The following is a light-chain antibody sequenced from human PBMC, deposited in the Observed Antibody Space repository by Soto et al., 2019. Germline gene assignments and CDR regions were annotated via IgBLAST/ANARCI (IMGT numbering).Light chain of an antibody. J-gene: IGKJ5*01. Sequence: EIVLTQSPATLSLSPGERATLSCRASQSVSSYLAWYQQKPGQAPRLLIYDASNRATGIPARFSGSGSGTDFTLTISSLEPEDFAVYYCQQRRNWWSITFGQGTRLEIK. V-gene: IGKV3-11*01. CDR1: QSVSSY. CDR3: QQRRNWWSIT. CDR2: DAS.